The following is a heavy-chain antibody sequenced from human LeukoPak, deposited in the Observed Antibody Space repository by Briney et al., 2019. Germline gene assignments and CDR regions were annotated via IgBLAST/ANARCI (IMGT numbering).Heavy chain of an antibody. Sequence: SQTLSLTCTVSGGSISSGGYYWSWIRQHPGKGLEWIGYIYYSGSTYYNPSLKSRVTISVDTSKNQFSLKLSSVTAADTAVYYCAQASNHYEPLFDYWGQGTLVTVSS. D-gene: IGHD3-22*01. CDR3: AQASNHYEPLFDY. CDR2: IYYSGST. CDR1: GGSISSGGYY. V-gene: IGHV4-31*03. J-gene: IGHJ4*02.